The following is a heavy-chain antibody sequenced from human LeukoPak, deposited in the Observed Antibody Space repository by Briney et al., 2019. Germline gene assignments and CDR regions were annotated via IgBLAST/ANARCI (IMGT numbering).Heavy chain of an antibody. CDR1: GYTFTSYA. CDR2: INAGNGNT. Sequence: GASVKVSCKASGYTFTSYAMHWVRQAPGQRLEWMGWINAGNGNTKYSQKFQGRVTITRDTSASTAYMELRSLRSDDTAVYYCARESINIMGAIMAKNYYFDYWGQGTLVTVSS. V-gene: IGHV1-3*01. J-gene: IGHJ4*02. D-gene: IGHD1-26*01. CDR3: ARESINIMGAIMAKNYYFDY.